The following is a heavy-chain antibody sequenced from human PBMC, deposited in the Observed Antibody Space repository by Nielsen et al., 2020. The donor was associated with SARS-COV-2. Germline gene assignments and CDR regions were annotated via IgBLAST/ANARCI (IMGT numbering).Heavy chain of an antibody. D-gene: IGHD6-13*01. Sequence: GESLKISCAASGFTFTDYGMSWVRQAPGKGLEWVSGINWNGGSTGYADSVKGRFTISRDNAKNSLYLQMNSLRAEDTAVYYCARDTYLTAAAGTNYYYYYGMDVWGQGTTVTVSS. CDR3: ARDTYLTAAAGTNYYYYYGMDV. CDR2: INWNGGST. V-gene: IGHV3-20*04. CDR1: GFTFTDYG. J-gene: IGHJ6*02.